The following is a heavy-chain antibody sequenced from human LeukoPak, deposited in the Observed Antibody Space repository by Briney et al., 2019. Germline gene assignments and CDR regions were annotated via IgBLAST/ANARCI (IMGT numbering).Heavy chain of an antibody. CDR3: ARSRLDYFDY. CDR1: GFTFSSYA. D-gene: IGHD2-21*01. V-gene: IGHV3-30-3*01. Sequence: GGSLRLSCAASGFTFSSYAMHWVRQAPGKGLEWVAVISYDGSNKYYADSVKGRFTISRDNSKNTLYLQMNSLRAEDTAVYYRARSRLDYFDYWGQGTLVTVSS. J-gene: IGHJ4*02. CDR2: ISYDGSNK.